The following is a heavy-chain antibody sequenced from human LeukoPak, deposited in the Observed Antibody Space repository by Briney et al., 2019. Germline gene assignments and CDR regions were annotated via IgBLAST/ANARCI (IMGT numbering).Heavy chain of an antibody. CDR3: AREDYYDSSGYPHYWYFDL. D-gene: IGHD3-22*01. CDR2: INHSGST. Sequence: SETLSLTCAVYGGSFSGYYWSWIRQPPGKGLEWIGEINHSGSTNYNPSLKSRVTISVDTSKNQFSLKLSSVTAADTAVYYCAREDYYDSSGYPHYWYFDLWGRGTLVTVSS. CDR1: GGSFSGYY. V-gene: IGHV4-34*01. J-gene: IGHJ2*01.